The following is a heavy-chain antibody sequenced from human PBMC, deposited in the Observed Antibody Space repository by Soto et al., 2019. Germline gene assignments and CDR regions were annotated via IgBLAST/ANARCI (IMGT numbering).Heavy chain of an antibody. D-gene: IGHD3-22*01. CDR2: IYYSGST. V-gene: IGHV4-59*01. J-gene: IGHJ5*02. CDR1: GGSISSYY. CDR3: ARDHSYYYDSSGYEWFDP. Sequence: SETLSLTCTVSGGSISSYYWSWIRQPPGKGLEWIGYIYYSGSTNYNPSLKSRVTISVGTSKNQFSLKLSSVTAADTAVYYCARDHSYYYDSSGYEWFDPWGQGTLVTVS.